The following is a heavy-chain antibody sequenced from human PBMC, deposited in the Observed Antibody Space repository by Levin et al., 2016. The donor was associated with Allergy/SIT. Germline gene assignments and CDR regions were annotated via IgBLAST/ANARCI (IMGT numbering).Heavy chain of an antibody. D-gene: IGHD3-22*01. V-gene: IGHV1-18*01. J-gene: IGHJ6*03. CDR2: ISAYNGNT. Sequence: WVRQAPGQGLEWMGWISAYNGNTNYAQKLQGRVTMTTDTSTSTAYMELRSLRSDDTAVYYCARSYYDSSGYTVPYYYYYMDVWGKGTTVTVSS. CDR3: ARSYYDSSGYTVPYYYYYMDV.